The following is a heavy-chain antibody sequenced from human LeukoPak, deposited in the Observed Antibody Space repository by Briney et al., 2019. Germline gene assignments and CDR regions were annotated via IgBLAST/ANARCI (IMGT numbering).Heavy chain of an antibody. CDR1: GGSFSGYY. V-gene: IGHV4-34*01. J-gene: IGHJ4*02. CDR3: ARDRGRGYSYGYYFDY. Sequence: PSETLSLTCAVYGGSFSGYYWSWIRQPPGKGLEWIGEINHSGSTNYNPSLTSRVTISVDTSKNQFSLKLSSVTAADTAVYYCARDRGRGYSYGYYFDYWGQGTLVTVSS. CDR2: INHSGST. D-gene: IGHD5-18*01.